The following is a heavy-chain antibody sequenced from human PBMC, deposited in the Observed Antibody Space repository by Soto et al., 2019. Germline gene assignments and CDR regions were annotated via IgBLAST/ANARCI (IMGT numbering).Heavy chain of an antibody. D-gene: IGHD2-2*01. V-gene: IGHV3-48*02. CDR2: ISASTLTT. Sequence: EVKLVESGGGLVQPGGSLRLSCAASGFPFSTYSMSWVRQAPGKGLEWISYISASTLTTFYADSVKGRFTISRDTAQNSLYLQMNSLRDEDTAVYYCARAPQLVAPAATGFDSWGQGTLVTVSS. CDR1: GFPFSTYS. J-gene: IGHJ4*02. CDR3: ARAPQLVAPAATGFDS.